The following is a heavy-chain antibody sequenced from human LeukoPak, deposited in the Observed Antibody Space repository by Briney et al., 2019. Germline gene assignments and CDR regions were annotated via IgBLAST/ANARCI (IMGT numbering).Heavy chain of an antibody. D-gene: IGHD6-13*01. Sequence: ASVKVSCKASGYTFATYGFCWVRQAPGHGLEWMGWISANTGKTDYAQKFQGRVTMTTDTSTSTAYMELRSLRPDDTAVYYCAKVAGDRMDYWGQGPLLTVSS. CDR2: ISANTGKT. CDR3: AKVAGDRMDY. V-gene: IGHV1-18*01. CDR1: GYTFATYG. J-gene: IGHJ4*02.